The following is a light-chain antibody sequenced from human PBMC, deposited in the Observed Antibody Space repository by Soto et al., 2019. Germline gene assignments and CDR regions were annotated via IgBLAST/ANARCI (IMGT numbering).Light chain of an antibody. J-gene: IGLJ1*01. Sequence: QSALTQPPSASGSPGQSVTISCTGSGSDIGFYNYVSWYQQHPGKVPKLLIYEGTQRPSGVSSRFSGSKSGNTASLTISGLQAEDEADYYCCSYASSSSYVFGTGTKLTVL. CDR2: EGT. V-gene: IGLV2-23*01. CDR3: CSYASSSSYV. CDR1: GSDIGFYNY.